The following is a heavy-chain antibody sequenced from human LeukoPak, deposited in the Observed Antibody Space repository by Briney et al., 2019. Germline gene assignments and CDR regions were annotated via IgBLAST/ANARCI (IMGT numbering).Heavy chain of an antibody. J-gene: IGHJ5*02. CDR1: GYTFTNYG. V-gene: IGHV1-18*01. D-gene: IGHD3-3*01. CDR2: ISIYNGNT. CDR3: ARITYDFWSGYYMPDDP. Sequence: GASVKVSCKASGYTFTNYGISWVRQAPGQGLEWMGWISIYNGNTDYVQKLRGRVTMTTDTSTSTAYMELRSLRSDDTAVYYCARITYDFWSGYYMPDDPWGQGTLVTVSS.